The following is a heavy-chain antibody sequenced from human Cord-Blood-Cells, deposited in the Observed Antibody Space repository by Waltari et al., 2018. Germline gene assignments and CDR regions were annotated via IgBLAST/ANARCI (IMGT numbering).Heavy chain of an antibody. CDR3: ARKGIAAAGYYYYGMDV. CDR1: GYTFTGYY. D-gene: IGHD6-13*01. J-gene: IGHJ6*02. Sequence: QLVQSGAEVKKPGASVKVSCKASGYTFTGYYLHWVRQAPAQGLEWMGWINPNSGGTNYAQKFQGRVTMTRDTSISTAYMELSRLRSDDTAVYYCARKGIAAAGYYYYGMDVWGQGTTVTVSS. CDR2: INPNSGGT. V-gene: IGHV1-2*02.